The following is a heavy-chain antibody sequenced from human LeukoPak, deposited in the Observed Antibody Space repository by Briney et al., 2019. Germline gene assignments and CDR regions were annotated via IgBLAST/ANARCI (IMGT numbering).Heavy chain of an antibody. D-gene: IGHD5/OR15-5a*01. J-gene: IGHJ4*02. Sequence: GASVKVSCKASGYTFTSYYMHWVRQAPGQGLEWMGIINPSGGSTSYAQKFQGRVTITADESTSTAYMELSSLRSEDTAVYYCAREKSPDRSTDHSALDYWGQGTLVTVSS. CDR3: AREKSPDRSTDHSALDY. CDR1: GYTFTSYY. V-gene: IGHV1-46*01. CDR2: INPSGGST.